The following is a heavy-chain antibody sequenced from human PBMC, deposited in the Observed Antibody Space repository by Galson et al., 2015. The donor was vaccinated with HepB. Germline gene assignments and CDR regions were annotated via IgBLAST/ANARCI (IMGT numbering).Heavy chain of an antibody. D-gene: IGHD3-22*01. V-gene: IGHV3-74*01. J-gene: IGHJ6*02. CDR3: ARARADYYYDSSGYYYYYYYGMDV. Sequence: SLRLSCAASGFTFSSYWMHWVRQAPGKGLVWVSRINSDGSSTSYADSVKGRFTISRDNAKNTLYLQMNSLRAEDTAVYYCARARADYYYDSSGYYYYYYYGMDVWGQGTTVTVSS. CDR2: INSDGSST. CDR1: GFTFSSYW.